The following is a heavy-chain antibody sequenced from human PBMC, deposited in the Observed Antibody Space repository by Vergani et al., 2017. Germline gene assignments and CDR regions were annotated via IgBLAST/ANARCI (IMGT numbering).Heavy chain of an antibody. Sequence: DVDLVESGGGFVQPGGSRRLSCAASGFSFRTFSMFWVRQPPGKGLAWVSKISPDGRTTEYADSVRGRFTISRDNANSMLYLQMNSLRDDDTAVYYCAKEGGGYCSGGTCYPEYWGQGTLVIVSS. J-gene: IGHJ4*02. CDR2: ISPDGRTT. V-gene: IGHV3-74*03. D-gene: IGHD2-15*01. CDR3: AKEGGGYCSGGTCYPEY. CDR1: GFSFRTFS.